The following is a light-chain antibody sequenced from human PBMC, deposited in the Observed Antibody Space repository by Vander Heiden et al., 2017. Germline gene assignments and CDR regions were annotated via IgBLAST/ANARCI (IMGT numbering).Light chain of an antibody. CDR2: TAS. J-gene: IGKJ1*01. Sequence: MTQSPSTLSADAGDRVTIPCRASQNIHIWLAWYQQKPGKAPKLLIYTASNLESGVTSRFAGSGSEIAFTLSIISLQPDDFATYYCQQHNPFPWTFGHGTRVEVK. V-gene: IGKV1-5*03. CDR3: QQHNPFPWT. CDR1: QNIHIW.